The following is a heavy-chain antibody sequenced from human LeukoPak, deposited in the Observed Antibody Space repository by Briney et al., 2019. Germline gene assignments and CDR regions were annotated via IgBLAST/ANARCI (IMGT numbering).Heavy chain of an antibody. CDR3: ARERPVVVAATPFGAGFRNGMDV. CDR2: IYYSGTT. J-gene: IGHJ6*02. Sequence: PSQTLSLTCTVSGGSISSGDYYWRWIRQPPGKGLEWIGYIYYSGTTYYNPSLKSRVTISVDTSKNQFSLKLNSVTAADTAVYYCARERPVVVAATPFGAGFRNGMDVWGQGTTVTVSS. CDR1: GGSISSGDYY. D-gene: IGHD2-15*01. V-gene: IGHV4-30-4*01.